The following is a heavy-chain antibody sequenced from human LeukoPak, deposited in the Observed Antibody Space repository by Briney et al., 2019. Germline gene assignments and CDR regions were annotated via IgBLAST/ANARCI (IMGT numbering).Heavy chain of an antibody. CDR2: INHSGST. Sequence: SETLSLTCAVYGGSFSGYYWSWIRQPPGKGLEWIGEINHSGSTNYNPSLKSRVTISVDTSKNQFSLKLSSVTAADTAVYYCARSRVVVTAIPGAFDIWGQGTMVAVSS. D-gene: IGHD2-21*02. CDR1: GGSFSGYY. CDR3: ARSRVVVTAIPGAFDI. J-gene: IGHJ3*02. V-gene: IGHV4-34*01.